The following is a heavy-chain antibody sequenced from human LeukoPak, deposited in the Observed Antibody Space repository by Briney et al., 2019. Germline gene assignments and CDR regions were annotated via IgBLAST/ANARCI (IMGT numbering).Heavy chain of an antibody. Sequence: PSETLSLTCTVSGGSISSYYWSWIRQPPGKGLEWIGYIYYSGSTNYNPSLKSRVTISVDTSKNQFSLKLSSVTAADTAVYYCARGPEGGSYAFDYWGQGTLVTVSS. CDR1: GGSISSYY. CDR2: IYYSGST. J-gene: IGHJ4*02. CDR3: ARGPEGGSYAFDY. V-gene: IGHV4-59*01. D-gene: IGHD1-26*01.